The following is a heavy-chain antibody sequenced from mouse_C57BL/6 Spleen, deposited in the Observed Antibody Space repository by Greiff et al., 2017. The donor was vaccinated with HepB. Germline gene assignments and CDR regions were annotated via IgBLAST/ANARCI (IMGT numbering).Heavy chain of an antibody. V-gene: IGHV1-82*01. Sequence: VKLQESGPELVKPGASVKISCKASGYAFSSSWMNWVKQRPGKGLEWIGRIYPGDGDTNYNGKFKGKATLTADKSSSTAYMQLSSLTSEDSAVYFCARSLAGDYFDYWGQGTTLTVSS. J-gene: IGHJ2*01. D-gene: IGHD1-1*01. CDR3: ARSLAGDYFDY. CDR2: IYPGDGDT. CDR1: GYAFSSSW.